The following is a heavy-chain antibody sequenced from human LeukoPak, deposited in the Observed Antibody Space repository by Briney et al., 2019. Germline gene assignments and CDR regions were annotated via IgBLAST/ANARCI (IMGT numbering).Heavy chain of an antibody. V-gene: IGHV3-9*01. CDR3: VKVTAAGFVDH. Sequence: GRSLRLSCAASGFTFDDYAMHWVRQAPGKGLEWVSGIGWNSGGIVYADSVKGRFTISRDNAKNSLYLQMNGLGAEDTALYYCVKVTAAGFVDHWGQGTLVTVSS. CDR2: IGWNSGGI. CDR1: GFTFDDYA. J-gene: IGHJ4*02. D-gene: IGHD6-13*01.